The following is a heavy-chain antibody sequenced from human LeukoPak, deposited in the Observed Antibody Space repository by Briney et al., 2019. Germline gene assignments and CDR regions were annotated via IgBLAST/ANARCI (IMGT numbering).Heavy chain of an antibody. V-gene: IGHV3-23*01. CDR3: AKGMVRGVILKGFDY. D-gene: IGHD3-10*01. Sequence: SGGSLRLSCAASGLTFSSYGMSWVRQAPGKGLEWVSGIRAGGDNTYYADSVKGRFTISRDNSKNTLYLQMNSLRAEDTAVYYCAKGMVRGVILKGFDYWGQGTLVTVSS. CDR2: IRAGGDNT. CDR1: GLTFSSYG. J-gene: IGHJ4*02.